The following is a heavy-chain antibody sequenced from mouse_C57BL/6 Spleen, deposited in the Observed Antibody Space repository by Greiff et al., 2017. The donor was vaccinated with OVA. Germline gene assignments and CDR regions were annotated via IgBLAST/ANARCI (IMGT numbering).Heavy chain of an antibody. Sequence: QVQLQQSGAELVRPGASVTLSCKASGYTFTDYEMHWVKQTPVHGLEWIGAIDPETGGTAYNQKFKGKAILTADKSSSTAYMELRSLTSEDSAVYYCTRDPPYYYGSSYAWFAYWGQGTLVTVSA. CDR1: GYTFTDYE. J-gene: IGHJ3*01. CDR3: TRDPPYYYGSSYAWFAY. D-gene: IGHD1-1*01. V-gene: IGHV1-15*01. CDR2: IDPETGGT.